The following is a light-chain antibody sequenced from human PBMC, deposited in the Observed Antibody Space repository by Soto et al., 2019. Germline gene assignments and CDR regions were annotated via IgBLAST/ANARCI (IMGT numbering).Light chain of an antibody. CDR3: SSYAGSNNLV. V-gene: IGLV2-8*01. J-gene: IGLJ3*02. CDR1: SSDIGGYDY. Sequence: QSVLTQPPSASGSPGQSVTISCTGTSSDIGGYDYVSWYQQHPGKAPKLIIYEVNKRPSGVPDRVSGSKSGNTASLTVSGLQAEDEADYYCSSYAGSNNLVFAGGTKLTVL. CDR2: EVN.